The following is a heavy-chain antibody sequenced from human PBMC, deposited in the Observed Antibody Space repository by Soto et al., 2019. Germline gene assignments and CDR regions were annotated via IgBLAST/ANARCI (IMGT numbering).Heavy chain of an antibody. Sequence: QVQLQESGPGLVKPSQTLSLTCTVSGGSISSGGYYWSWIRQHPGKGLEWIGYIYYSGSTYYNPSLKSRVTISVDTSKNQFSLKRSSVTAADTAVYYCARAREDSSWLHHGYYWGQGTLVTVSS. D-gene: IGHD6-13*01. V-gene: IGHV4-31*03. CDR3: ARAREDSSWLHHGYY. J-gene: IGHJ4*02. CDR2: IYYSGST. CDR1: GGSISSGGYY.